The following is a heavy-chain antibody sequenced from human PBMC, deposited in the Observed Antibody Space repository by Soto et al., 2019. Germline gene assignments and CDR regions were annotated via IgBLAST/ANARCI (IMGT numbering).Heavy chain of an antibody. CDR3: TTEVTTVTTFSSY. CDR2: IIPIFGTA. V-gene: IGHV1-69*13. J-gene: IGHJ4*02. Sequence: SVKVSCKASGGTFSSYAISWVRQAPGQGLEWMGGIIPIFGTANYAQKFQGRVTITADESTSTAYMELSSLRSEDTAVYYCTTEVTTVTTFSSYWGQGTLVTVSS. D-gene: IGHD4-17*01. CDR1: GGTFSSYA.